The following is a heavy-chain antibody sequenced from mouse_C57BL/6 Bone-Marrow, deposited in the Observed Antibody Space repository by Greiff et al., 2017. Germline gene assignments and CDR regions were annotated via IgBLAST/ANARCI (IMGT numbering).Heavy chain of an antibody. J-gene: IGHJ4*01. D-gene: IGHD2-4*01. CDR1: GYTFTSYG. CDR3: ARCYDYYYAMDY. Sequence: QVQLQQSGAELARPGASVKLSCKASGYTFTSYGISWVKQRTGQGLEWIGEIYPRSGNTYYNEKFKGKATLTADKSSSTAYMELRSLTSEDSAVYFCARCYDYYYAMDYWGQGTSVTVAS. V-gene: IGHV1-81*01. CDR2: IYPRSGNT.